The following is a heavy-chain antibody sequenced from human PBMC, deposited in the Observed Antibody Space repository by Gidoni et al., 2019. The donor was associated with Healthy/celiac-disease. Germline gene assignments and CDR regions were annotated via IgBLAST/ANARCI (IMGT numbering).Heavy chain of an antibody. CDR3: ARAQYYYDSSGYYPGVAFDI. J-gene: IGHJ3*02. CDR2: IYHSGST. CDR1: GGSISSGGYS. D-gene: IGHD3-22*01. Sequence: QLQLQESGSGLVKPSQTLSLTCAVSGGSISSGGYSWSWIRQPPGKGLEWIGYIYHSGSTYYNPSLKSRVTISVDRSKNQFSLKLSSVTAADTAVYYCARAQYYYDSSGYYPGVAFDIWGQGTMVTVSS. V-gene: IGHV4-30-2*01.